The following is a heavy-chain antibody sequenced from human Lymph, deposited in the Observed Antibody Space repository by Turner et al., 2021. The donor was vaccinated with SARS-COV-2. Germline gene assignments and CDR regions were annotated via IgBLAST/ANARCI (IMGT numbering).Heavy chain of an antibody. D-gene: IGHD6-19*01. CDR1: GSTLTELS. CDR2: FELEDGET. Sequence: QVQLVQSGAEVKKPGASVKVSGKVSGSTLTELSMHWVRQAPGKGLEWMGGFELEDGETSYAQKFQGRVTMTENTSTDTPNMELSSLRSEDTAVYYCAIGSSKPQWLDLFWYWGQGTLVTVSS. V-gene: IGHV1-24*01. CDR3: AIGSSKPQWLDLFWY. J-gene: IGHJ4*02.